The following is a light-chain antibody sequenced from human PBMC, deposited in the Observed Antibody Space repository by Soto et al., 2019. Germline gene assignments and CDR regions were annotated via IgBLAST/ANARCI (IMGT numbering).Light chain of an antibody. CDR1: QSVSNTY. Sequence: EIVLTQSPGTLSLSPGERATLSCRTSQSVSNTYVAWYQQKPGQAPRLLIYGASNRATGIPDRFSGSGSGTDFTLTISRLKPEDFAVYYCQQYGSSGTFGQGTKVDIK. CDR3: QQYGSSGT. CDR2: GAS. J-gene: IGKJ1*01. V-gene: IGKV3-20*01.